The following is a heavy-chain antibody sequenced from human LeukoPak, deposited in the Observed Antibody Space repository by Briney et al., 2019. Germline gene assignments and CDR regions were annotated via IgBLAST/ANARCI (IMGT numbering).Heavy chain of an antibody. V-gene: IGHV3-49*04. CDR3: TRVGYYYGSGSYYKRYFDY. Sequence: PGGSLRLSCTASGFTFGDYAMSWVRQAPGKGLEWVGFIRSKAYGGTTEYAAAVKGGFTISRDDSKRIAYLQMNSLKTEDTAVYYCTRVGYYYGSGSYYKRYFDYWGQGTLVTVSS. D-gene: IGHD3-10*01. J-gene: IGHJ4*02. CDR2: IRSKAYGGTT. CDR1: GFTFGDYA.